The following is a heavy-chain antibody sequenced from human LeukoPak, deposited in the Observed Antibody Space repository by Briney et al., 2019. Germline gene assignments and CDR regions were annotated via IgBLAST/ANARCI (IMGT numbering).Heavy chain of an antibody. Sequence: PGGSLRLSCAASGFTFNSYGMHWVRHAPAKGLEGVAFIRYDGSKSYFADSVKGRFALSRDNSKNTLYLQMIRPGPEDTTVCSSAKDRGGYNFFAFDIWGQGTMVTVSS. CDR1: GFTFNSYG. J-gene: IGHJ3*02. CDR3: AKDRGGYNFFAFDI. CDR2: IRYDGSKS. V-gene: IGHV3-30*02. D-gene: IGHD5-24*01.